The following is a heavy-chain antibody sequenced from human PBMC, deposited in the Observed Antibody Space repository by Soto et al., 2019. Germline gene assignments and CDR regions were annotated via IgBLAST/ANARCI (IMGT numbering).Heavy chain of an antibody. J-gene: IGHJ4*02. CDR2: LLRSGSTT. Sequence: EVQLLESGGSLVQPGRSLRLSCAASGFTFTNYAMTWARQAPGKGLEWVSSLLRSGSTTYYADSVKGRFTISSDISANSLYLQMDSLRAEDTAVYYCAKDAVSGDGIWLLDSWGQGTVVTVSS. V-gene: IGHV3-23*01. CDR3: AKDAVSGDGIWLLDS. D-gene: IGHD4-17*01. CDR1: GFTFTNYA.